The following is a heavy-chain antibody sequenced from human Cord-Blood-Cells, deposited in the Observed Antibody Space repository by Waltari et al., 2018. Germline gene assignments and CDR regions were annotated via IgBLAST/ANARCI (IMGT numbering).Heavy chain of an antibody. CDR3: ARGYYDSSGYYYYFDY. D-gene: IGHD3-22*01. J-gene: IGHJ4*02. CDR1: GFTFSDHY. V-gene: IGHV3-72*01. CDR2: TRNKANSYTT. Sequence: EVQLVESGGGLVQPGGSLRLSCAASGFTFSDHYMDWVPQAPGKGLEWVGRTRNKANSYTTEYAASVKGRFTISRDDSKNSLYLQMNSLKTEDTAVYYCARGYYDSSGYYYYFDYWGQGTLVTVSS.